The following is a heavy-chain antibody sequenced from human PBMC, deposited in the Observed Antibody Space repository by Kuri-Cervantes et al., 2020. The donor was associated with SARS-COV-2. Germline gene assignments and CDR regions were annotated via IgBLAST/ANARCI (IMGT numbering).Heavy chain of an antibody. CDR1: GFTFSSYA. CDR3: TTDSYGYDKYYYYYMDV. Sequence: GGSLRLSCAASGFTFSSYAMHWVRQAPGKRLEWVAVISYDGSNKYYADSVKGRFTISRDNSKNTLYLQMNSLRAEDTAVYYCTTDSYGYDKYYYYYMDVWGKGTTVTVSS. CDR2: ISYDGSNK. J-gene: IGHJ6*03. V-gene: IGHV3-30-3*01. D-gene: IGHD5-18*01.